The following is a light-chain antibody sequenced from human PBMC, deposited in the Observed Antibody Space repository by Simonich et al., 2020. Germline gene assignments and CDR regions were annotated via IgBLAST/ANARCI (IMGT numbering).Light chain of an antibody. V-gene: IGLV2-23*01. J-gene: IGLJ3*02. CDR2: EGS. Sequence: QSALTQPASVSGSPVQSITISCTGTSSDVGSYNLVSWYQQHPGKAPKIMIYEGSKRPSGVSNRFSGSKSGNTASLTISGLQAEDEADYYCCSYAGSSTLVFGGGTKLTVL. CDR1: SSDVGSYNL. CDR3: CSYAGSSTLV.